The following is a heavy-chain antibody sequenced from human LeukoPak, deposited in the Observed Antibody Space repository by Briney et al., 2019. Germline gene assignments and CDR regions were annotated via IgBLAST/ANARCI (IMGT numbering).Heavy chain of an antibody. J-gene: IGHJ3*02. CDR1: GFTFTSYG. Sequence: GGSLRLSCAASGFTFTSYGMHWVRQAPGKGLEWVAFIRYDGSDEYNGDSVRGRFTISRDNSKNTLYLQMNSLRAEDTAVYYCAKDRKVVRAHAFDIWGQGTMVTVSS. D-gene: IGHD3-10*01. V-gene: IGHV3-30*02. CDR2: IRYDGSDE. CDR3: AKDRKVVRAHAFDI.